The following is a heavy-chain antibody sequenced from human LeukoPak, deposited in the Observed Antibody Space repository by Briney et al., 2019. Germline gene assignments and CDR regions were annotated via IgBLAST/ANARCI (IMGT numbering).Heavy chain of an antibody. Sequence: GGSLRLACAASGFTFSNHWMHWVRQAPGKGLVWVSRINSDMSSTNYADSVKGRFTISRDNAKNTLYLQMNSLRAEDTAVYYCARDIAVSGNYFDYWGQGTLVTVSS. CDR2: INSDMSST. CDR1: GFTFSNHW. J-gene: IGHJ4*02. CDR3: ARDIAVSGNYFDY. V-gene: IGHV3-74*01. D-gene: IGHD6-19*01.